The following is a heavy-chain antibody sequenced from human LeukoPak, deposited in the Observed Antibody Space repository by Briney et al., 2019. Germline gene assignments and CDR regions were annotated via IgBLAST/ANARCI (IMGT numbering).Heavy chain of an antibody. CDR1: GFTVSSNY. Sequence: GGSLRLSCAASGFTVSSNYMSWVRQAPGKGLEWVSVIYSGGSTYYADSVKGRFAISRDNSKNTLYLQMNTLRAEDTAVYYCARDRVEYYDSSGYSYFDYWGQGTLVTVSS. CDR3: ARDRVEYYDSSGYSYFDY. D-gene: IGHD3-22*01. CDR2: IYSGGST. J-gene: IGHJ4*02. V-gene: IGHV3-53*01.